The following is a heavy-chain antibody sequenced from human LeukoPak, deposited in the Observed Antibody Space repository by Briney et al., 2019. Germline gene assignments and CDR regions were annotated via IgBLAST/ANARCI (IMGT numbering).Heavy chain of an antibody. CDR3: TGLYSSNWYLGDY. D-gene: IGHD6-13*01. CDR2: IYHSGST. V-gene: IGHV4-30-2*01. J-gene: IGHJ4*02. CDR1: GGSISSGGYY. Sequence: PSQTLSLTCTVSGGSISSGGYYWSWIRQPPGKGLEWIGYIYHSGSTYYNPSLKSRVTISLDTSKNQFSLKLTSVTAADTAVYYCTGLYSSNWYLGDYWGQGILVTVSS.